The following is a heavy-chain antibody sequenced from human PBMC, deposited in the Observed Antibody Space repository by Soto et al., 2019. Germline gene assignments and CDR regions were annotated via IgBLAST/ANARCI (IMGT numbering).Heavy chain of an antibody. CDR3: ARDSGDFWSGYYAYYYYYGMDV. D-gene: IGHD3-3*01. J-gene: IGHJ6*02. V-gene: IGHV3-30-3*01. CDR2: ISYDGSNK. Sequence: GGSLRLSCAASGFTFSSYAMHWVRQAPGKGLEWVAVISYDGSNKYYADSVKGRFTISRDNPKNTLYLQMNSLRAEDTAVYYCARDSGDFWSGYYAYYYYYGMDVWGQGTTVTVSS. CDR1: GFTFSSYA.